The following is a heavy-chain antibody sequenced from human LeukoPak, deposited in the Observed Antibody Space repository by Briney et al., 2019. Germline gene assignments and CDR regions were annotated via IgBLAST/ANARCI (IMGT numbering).Heavy chain of an antibody. D-gene: IGHD6-13*01. CDR2: IIPIFGTA. J-gene: IGHJ3*02. CDR1: GGTFSSYA. Sequence: ASVKVSCKASGGTFSSYAISWVRQAPGQGLEWMGGIIPIFGTANYAQKFQGRVTITADESTSTAYMELSSLRSEDTAVYYCARVYKQQLVHDAFDIWGQGTMVIFSS. V-gene: IGHV1-69*13. CDR3: ARVYKQQLVHDAFDI.